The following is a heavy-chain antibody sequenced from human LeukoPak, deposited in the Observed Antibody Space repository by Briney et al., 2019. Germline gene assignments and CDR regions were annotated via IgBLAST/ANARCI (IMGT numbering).Heavy chain of an antibody. CDR3: ARDGRPLARVTAPWFDS. CDR2: ISFDGSHQ. CDR1: GFVFSDYP. J-gene: IGHJ5*01. Sequence: GRSLRLSCSASGFVFSDYPLHWIRQSPGKGPAWVAVISFDGSHQYYADSVKGRFTVSRDTSKNTLFLQMNRLTIEDTAIYFCARDGRPLARVTAPWFDSWGQGTLVTVSS. D-gene: IGHD2-21*02. V-gene: IGHV3-30*01.